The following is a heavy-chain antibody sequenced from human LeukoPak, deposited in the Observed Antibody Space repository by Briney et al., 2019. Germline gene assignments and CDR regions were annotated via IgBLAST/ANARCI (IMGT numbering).Heavy chain of an antibody. J-gene: IGHJ4*02. CDR3: ATYRQVLLPFES. CDR2: IFPSGGEI. CDR1: GFTFSSYA. V-gene: IGHV3-23*01. D-gene: IGHD2-8*02. Sequence: GGSLSFSCAASGFTFSSYAMSGVRKAPGKGLEWVSSIFPSGGEIHYADSVRGRFTISRDNSKSTLSLQMNSLRAEDTAIYYCATYRQVLLPFESWGQGTLVTVSS.